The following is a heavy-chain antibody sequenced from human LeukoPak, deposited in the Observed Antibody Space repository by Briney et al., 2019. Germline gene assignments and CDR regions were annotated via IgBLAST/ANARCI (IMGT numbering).Heavy chain of an antibody. CDR3: ARDQIAGTMDY. Sequence: SETLSLSCTVSGGSMSGYFWAWIRRPAGKGLEWIGRIYSSGTTNYNLSLKSRVTMSLDTSKNQFSLSLTSVTAADTAVYYCARDQIAGTMDYWGQGTLVTVSS. CDR1: GGSMSGYF. D-gene: IGHD1-7*01. J-gene: IGHJ4*02. V-gene: IGHV4-4*07. CDR2: IYSSGTT.